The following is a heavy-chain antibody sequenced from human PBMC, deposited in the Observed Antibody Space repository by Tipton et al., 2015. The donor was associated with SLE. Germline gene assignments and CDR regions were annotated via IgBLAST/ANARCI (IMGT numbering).Heavy chain of an antibody. CDR1: GFTFSSYD. CDR3: AKAQLRRGVYGGYFDY. V-gene: IGHV3-30*02. CDR2: IRSDSSNK. J-gene: IGHJ4*02. Sequence: SLRLSCAASGFTFSSYDMHWVRQAPGKGLEWVAFIRSDSSNKCYADSVKGRFTISRDTSKSTLYLQMNSLRAEDTAVYYCAKAQLRRGVYGGYFDYWGQGTLVTVSS. D-gene: IGHD1-1*01.